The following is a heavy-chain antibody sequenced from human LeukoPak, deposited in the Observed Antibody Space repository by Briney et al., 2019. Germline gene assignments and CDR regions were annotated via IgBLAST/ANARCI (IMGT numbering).Heavy chain of an antibody. V-gene: IGHV3-48*02. J-gene: IGHJ3*02. CDR2: ISSIGTTI. CDR1: AFTFNSFG. Sequence: GGSLRLSCAASAFTFNSFGMNWVRQAPGKGLEWISYISSIGTTIYYADSVKGRFTISRDDAKNSLYLQMNSLRDEDTAVYCCARESPPSHNAFDIWGQGTMVTVSS. CDR3: ARESPPSHNAFDI.